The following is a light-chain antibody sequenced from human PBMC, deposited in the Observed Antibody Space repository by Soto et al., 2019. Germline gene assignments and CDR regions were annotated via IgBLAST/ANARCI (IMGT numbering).Light chain of an antibody. CDR1: QSVSSY. Sequence: EIVMTQSPATVSVSPGERATLSCRASQSVSSYLAWYQQKPGQAPRLLIYGAYSRATGIQDRFSGSGSGTDFTLTIRRLEPEDFAVYYCKQYGSSLWTFGQGTKVDIK. CDR3: KQYGSSLWT. CDR2: GAY. V-gene: IGKV3-20*01. J-gene: IGKJ1*01.